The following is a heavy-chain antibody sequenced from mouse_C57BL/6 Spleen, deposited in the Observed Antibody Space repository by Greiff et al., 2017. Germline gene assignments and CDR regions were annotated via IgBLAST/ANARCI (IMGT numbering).Heavy chain of an antibody. D-gene: IGHD2-5*01. Sequence: EVQVVESGGGLVTPGGSLKLSCAASGFTFSSYAMSWVRQTPETRLEWVATISDGGSYNYYPDTVKGRFTISRDNAKNNLYLQMSHLESEDTAMYYCAYSKGYFDVWGTGTTVTVSS. J-gene: IGHJ1*03. CDR2: ISDGGSYN. CDR1: GFTFSSYA. V-gene: IGHV5-4*01. CDR3: AYSKGYFDV.